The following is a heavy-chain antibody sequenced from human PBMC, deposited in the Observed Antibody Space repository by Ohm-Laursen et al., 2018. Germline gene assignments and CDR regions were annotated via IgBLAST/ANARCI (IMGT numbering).Heavy chain of an antibody. CDR3: AKVLMTDYYYYGMDV. J-gene: IGHJ6*02. CDR1: GGTFSSYA. CDR2: IIPILGIA. D-gene: IGHD3-16*01. Sequence: GSSVKVSCKASGGTFSSYAISWVRQAPGQGLEWMGRIIPILGIANYAQKFQGRVTITADKSTSTAYMELSSLRSEDTAVYYCAKVLMTDYYYYGMDVWGQGTTVTVSS. V-gene: IGHV1-69*04.